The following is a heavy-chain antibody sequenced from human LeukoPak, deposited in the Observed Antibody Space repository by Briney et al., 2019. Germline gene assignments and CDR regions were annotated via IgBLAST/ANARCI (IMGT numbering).Heavy chain of an antibody. CDR1: ADSVSSNSGG. J-gene: IGHJ5*02. D-gene: IGHD6-13*01. Sequence: SPTLSLTFAISADSVSSNSGGWTWIRQSPSRGLEWLGRTYYSSKWYNDYAVSVKSRITINPDTSKNQFSLQLNSVTPEDTAVYYCARDPITAAGRFDPWGQGTLVTVSS. CDR3: ARDPITAAGRFDP. CDR2: TYYSSKWYN. V-gene: IGHV6-1*01.